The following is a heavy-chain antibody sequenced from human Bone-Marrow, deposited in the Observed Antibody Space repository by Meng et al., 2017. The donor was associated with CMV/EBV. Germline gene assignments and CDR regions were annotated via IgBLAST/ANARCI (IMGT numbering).Heavy chain of an antibody. D-gene: IGHD3-10*01. CDR2: IYYSGST. Sequence: SETLSLTCTVSGGSISSGGYYWSWIRQHPGKGLEWIGYIYYSGSTYYNPSLKSRVTISVDTSKNQFSLKLSSVTAADTAVYYCARDHAAYYGSGSYGMDVWGQGTTVTVYS. CDR1: GGSISSGGYY. CDR3: ARDHAAYYGSGSYGMDV. V-gene: IGHV4-31*03. J-gene: IGHJ6*02.